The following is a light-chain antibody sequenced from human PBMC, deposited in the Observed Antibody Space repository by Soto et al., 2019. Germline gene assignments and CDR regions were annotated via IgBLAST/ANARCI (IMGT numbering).Light chain of an antibody. CDR2: AAS. CDR1: QSISSF. Sequence: DIQMTQSPSSLSASVGDRVTITCRASQSISSFLNWYQQKPGKAPKVLIYAASRLESGVPSRFSGSGSGTDFTLTISSLQAEDVAVYYCQQYYSIPFTFGQGTKLEI. J-gene: IGKJ2*01. V-gene: IGKV1-39*01. CDR3: QQYYSIPFT.